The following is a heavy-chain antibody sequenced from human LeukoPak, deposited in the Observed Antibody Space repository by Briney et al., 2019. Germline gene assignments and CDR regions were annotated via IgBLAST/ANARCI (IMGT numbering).Heavy chain of an antibody. V-gene: IGHV3-30*14. J-gene: IGHJ3*02. CDR1: GFTFSSYA. CDR3: ARDLAPLI. CDR2: ISYDGSNK. Sequence: GRSLRLSCAASGFTFSSYAMHWVRQAPGKGLEWVAVISYDGSNKYYADSVKGRFTISRDNSKNTLYLQMNSLRAEDTAVYYCARDLAPLIWGQGTMVTVSS.